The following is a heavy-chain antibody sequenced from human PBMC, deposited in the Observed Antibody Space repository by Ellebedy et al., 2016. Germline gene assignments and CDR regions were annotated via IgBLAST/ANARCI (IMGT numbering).Heavy chain of an antibody. V-gene: IGHV4-31*03. CDR1: GGSISSGGYY. CDR3: ARMRGDAYNNYGEVDS. D-gene: IGHD4-11*01. J-gene: IGHJ4*02. Sequence: SETLSLTXTVSGGSISSGGYYWTWIRHHPGKGLEWIGYIYYIGSTYYNPSLKSRLTIPVDTSKNQFSLKLSSVTAADTALYYCARMRGDAYNNYGEVDSWGQGTLVTVSS. CDR2: IYYIGST.